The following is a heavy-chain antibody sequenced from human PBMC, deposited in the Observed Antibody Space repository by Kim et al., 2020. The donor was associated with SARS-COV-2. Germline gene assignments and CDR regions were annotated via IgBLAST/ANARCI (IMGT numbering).Heavy chain of an antibody. V-gene: IGHV4-34*01. CDR1: GGSFSGYY. J-gene: IGHJ4*02. D-gene: IGHD5-18*01. CDR3: ARRGYSYGLFDY. Sequence: SETLSLTCAVYGGSFSGYYWSWIRQPPGKGLEWIGEINHSGSTNYNPSLKSRVTISVDTSKNQFSLKLSSVTAADTAVYYCARRGYSYGLFDYWGQGTLVTVSS. CDR2: INHSGST.